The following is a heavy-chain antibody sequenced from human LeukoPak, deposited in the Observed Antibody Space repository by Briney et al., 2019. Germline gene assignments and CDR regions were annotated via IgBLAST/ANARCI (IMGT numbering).Heavy chain of an antibody. CDR3: ARVRYGSGSYYFDN. V-gene: IGHV4-61*01. J-gene: IGHJ4*02. Sequence: SETLSLTCTVSGGSVSNASYYWSWIRQPPGKGLDWIGYVYYSGSTNYSPSLQSRVTVSVDTSKNQFSLELTSVTAADTAVYYCARVRYGSGSYYFDNWGQGTLVTVSS. CDR2: VYYSGST. CDR1: GGSVSNASYY. D-gene: IGHD3-10*01.